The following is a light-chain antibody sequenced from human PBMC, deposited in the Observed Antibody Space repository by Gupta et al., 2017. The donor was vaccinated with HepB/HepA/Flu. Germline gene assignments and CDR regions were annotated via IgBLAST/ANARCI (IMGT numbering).Light chain of an antibody. Sequence: QSALTQPASVSGSPGQSITISCTGTSSDVGSYNLVSWYQQYPGKAPKVMIYEVSKRPSGGSNCVSGAKSGNTASLTISGLQAEDEADDYGCSYHGCSYAVYSNVVFGGGTKLTVL. CDR3: CSYHGCSYAVYSNVV. J-gene: IGLJ2*01. CDR2: EVS. CDR1: SSDVGSYNL. V-gene: IGLV2-23*02.